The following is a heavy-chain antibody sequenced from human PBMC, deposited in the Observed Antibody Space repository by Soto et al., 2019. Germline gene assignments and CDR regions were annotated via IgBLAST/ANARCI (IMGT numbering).Heavy chain of an antibody. V-gene: IGHV3-23*01. D-gene: IGHD3-10*01. Sequence: GGSLRLSCVASGITFVNRAMSWVRQAPGEGLEWVSAITDTGGDAKYADSVRGRFAISRDNSKNTLYLQMSSLRAEDSAVYYCARGSKDPYPGSRIFDFWGRGTLVTVSS. J-gene: IGHJ4*02. CDR1: GITFVNRA. CDR2: ITDTGGDA. CDR3: ARGSKDPYPGSRIFDF.